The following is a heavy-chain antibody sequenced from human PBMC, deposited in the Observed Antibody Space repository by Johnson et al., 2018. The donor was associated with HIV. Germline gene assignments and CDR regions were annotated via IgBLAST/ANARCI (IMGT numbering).Heavy chain of an antibody. Sequence: VQLVESGGGVVQPGRSLRLSCSASGFTFSSYAMHWVRQAPGKGLEWVAIISYDGSNKYYADSVKGRFTISRDNSKNTLYLQLNSLRAEDTAVDYCARGVYRSGWFHDAFDIWGQGTMVTVSS. J-gene: IGHJ3*02. V-gene: IGHV3-30-3*01. D-gene: IGHD6-19*01. CDR3: ARGVYRSGWFHDAFDI. CDR2: ISYDGSNK. CDR1: GFTFSSYA.